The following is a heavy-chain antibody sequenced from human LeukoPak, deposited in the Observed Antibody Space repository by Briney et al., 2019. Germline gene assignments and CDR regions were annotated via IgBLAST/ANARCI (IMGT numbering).Heavy chain of an antibody. CDR1: GGSISTSSYY. CDR3: ARDLYSSGWYVFAPRQLNHTTTTTTDY. Sequence: PSETLSLTCTVSGGSISTSSYYWSWIRQPPGTGLEWIGYIYYSGSTNYNPSLKSRVTISVDTSKNQFSLKLSSVTAADTAVYYCARDLYSSGWYVFAPRQLNHTTTTTTDYWGQGTLVTVSS. V-gene: IGHV4-61*01. J-gene: IGHJ4*02. D-gene: IGHD6-19*01. CDR2: IYYSGST.